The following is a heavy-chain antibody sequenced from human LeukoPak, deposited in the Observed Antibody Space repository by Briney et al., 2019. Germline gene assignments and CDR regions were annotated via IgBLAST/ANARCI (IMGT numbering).Heavy chain of an antibody. V-gene: IGHV1-18*04. D-gene: IGHD3-9*01. J-gene: IGHJ3*02. CDR2: ISAYNGNT. CDR3: ASGYFDWLLLGAFDI. Sequence: ASVKVSCKASGYTFTSYGISWVRQAPGQGLEWMGWISAYNGNTNYAQKLQGRVTMTTDTSTSKAYMELRSLRSDDTAVYYCASGYFDWLLLGAFDIWGQGTMVTVSS. CDR1: GYTFTSYG.